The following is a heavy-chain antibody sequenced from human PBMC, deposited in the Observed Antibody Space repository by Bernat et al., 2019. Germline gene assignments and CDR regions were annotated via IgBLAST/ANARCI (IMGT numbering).Heavy chain of an antibody. CDR2: INPSGGST. D-gene: IGHD3-22*01. CDR3: ARDNYYDSMSLYYGMDV. V-gene: IGHV1-46*01. J-gene: IGHJ6*02. CDR1: GYTFTSYY. Sequence: QVQLVQSGAEVKKPGASVKVSCKASGYTFTSYYMHWVRQAPGQGLEWMGIINPSGGSTSYAQKFQGRVTMTRDTSTSTVYMELGSLRSEDTAVYYCARDNYYDSMSLYYGMDVWGQGTTVTVSS.